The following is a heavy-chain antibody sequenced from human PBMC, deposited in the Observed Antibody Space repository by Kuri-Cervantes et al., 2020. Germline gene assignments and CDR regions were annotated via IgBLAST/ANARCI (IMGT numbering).Heavy chain of an antibody. J-gene: IGHJ4*02. D-gene: IGHD2-15*01. V-gene: IGHV4-31*03. Sequence: SETLSLTCTVSGGSISSGGYYWSWIRQHPGKGLEWIGYIYYSGSTYYNPSLKSRVTMSIDTSKSQFSLKLNSVTTTDTAVYYCASKDRRNYYFDRWGQGTLVTVSS. CDR3: ASKDRRNYYFDR. CDR2: IYYSGST. CDR1: GGSISSGGYY.